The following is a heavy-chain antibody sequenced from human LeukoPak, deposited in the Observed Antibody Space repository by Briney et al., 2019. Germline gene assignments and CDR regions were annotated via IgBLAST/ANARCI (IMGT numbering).Heavy chain of an antibody. CDR1: GFTFRIYA. V-gene: IGHV3-23*01. Sequence: GGSLRLSCAASGFTFRIYAMSWVRQAPGKGLEWVSAISGSGGSTYYADSVKGRFTISRDNSKNTLYLQMNSLRAEDTAVYYCAKEMGYSYGYFDYWGQGTLVTVSS. D-gene: IGHD5-18*01. CDR3: AKEMGYSYGYFDY. CDR2: ISGSGGST. J-gene: IGHJ4*02.